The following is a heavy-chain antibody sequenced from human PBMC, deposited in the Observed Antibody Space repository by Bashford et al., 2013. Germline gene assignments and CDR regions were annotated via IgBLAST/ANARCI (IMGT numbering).Heavy chain of an antibody. Sequence: SETLSLTCTVSGGSISSGGYYWSWIRQHPGKGLEWIGYIYYSGSTYYNPSLKSRVTISVDTSKNQFSLKLSSVTAADTAVYYCARGYCSGGSCYLDLWGQGTPGHRLL. CDR1: GGSISSGGYY. D-gene: IGHD2-15*01. CDR3: ARGYCSGGSCYLDL. CDR2: IYYSGST. V-gene: IGHV4-31*03. J-gene: IGHJ4*02.